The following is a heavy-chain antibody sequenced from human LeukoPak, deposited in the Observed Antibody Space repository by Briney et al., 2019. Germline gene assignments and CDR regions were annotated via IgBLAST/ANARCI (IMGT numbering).Heavy chain of an antibody. Sequence: ASVKVSCKASGYTFTSYYMHWVRLAPGQGREWMGIINPSGGSTSYAQKFQGRVTMTRDTSTSTVYMELSSLRSEDTAVYYCARDRVGRAANPEYYFDYWGQGTLVTVSS. J-gene: IGHJ4*02. CDR2: INPSGGST. V-gene: IGHV1-46*01. D-gene: IGHD2-15*01. CDR3: ARDRVGRAANPEYYFDY. CDR1: GYTFTSYY.